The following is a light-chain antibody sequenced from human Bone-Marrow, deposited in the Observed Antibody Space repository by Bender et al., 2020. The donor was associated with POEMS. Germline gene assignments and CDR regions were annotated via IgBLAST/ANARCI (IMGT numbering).Light chain of an antibody. CDR3: CSYARGYSVV. Sequence: QSVLTQPPSASGTPGQRVTISCSGGSSNIGAHAVNWYQHLPGTAPKLLIYAVTSRPSGVPDCFSGSKSGNTASLTISGLRAEDEADYYCCSYARGYSVVFGGGTKVTVL. V-gene: IGLV2-18*02. CDR1: SSNIGAHA. J-gene: IGLJ2*01. CDR2: AVT.